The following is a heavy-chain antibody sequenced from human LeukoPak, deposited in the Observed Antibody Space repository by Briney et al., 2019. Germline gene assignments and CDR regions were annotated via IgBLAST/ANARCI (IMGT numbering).Heavy chain of an antibody. CDR2: ISGSGGST. V-gene: IGHV3-23*01. J-gene: IGHJ4*02. CDR1: GFTFSSYA. Sequence: GGSLRLSCAASGFTFSSYAMSWVRQAPGKGLEWVSAISGSGGSTHYADSVKGRFTISRDNSKNTLYLQMNSLRAEDTAVYYCAKHPYSSGWYHPYFDYWGQGTLVTVSS. CDR3: AKHPYSSGWYHPYFDY. D-gene: IGHD6-19*01.